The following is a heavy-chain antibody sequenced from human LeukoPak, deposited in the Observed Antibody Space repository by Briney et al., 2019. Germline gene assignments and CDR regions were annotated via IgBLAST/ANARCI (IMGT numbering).Heavy chain of an antibody. CDR3: AKGEAGPEYYYYYYMDV. Sequence: GGSLRLSCAASGFPFSSYAMSWVRQAPGKGLEWVSTLNSNGGTTFYADSVKGRFTISRDNSKNTLYLQMNSLRAEDTAVYYCAKGEAGPEYYYYYYMDVWGKGTTVTVSS. CDR1: GFPFSSYA. V-gene: IGHV3-23*01. CDR2: LNSNGGTT. J-gene: IGHJ6*03.